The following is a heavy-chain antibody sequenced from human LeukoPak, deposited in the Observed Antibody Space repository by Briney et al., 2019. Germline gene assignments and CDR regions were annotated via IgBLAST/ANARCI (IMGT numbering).Heavy chain of an antibody. CDR2: IYYSGST. CDR1: GGSISSYY. Sequence: SETLSLTCTVSGGSISSYYWSWIRQPPGKGLEWIGYIYYSGSTNYNPSLKSRVTISVDTSKNQFSLKLSSVTAADTAVYYCARRNEGCSSTSCPLRDAFDIWGQGTMVIVSS. V-gene: IGHV4-59*08. D-gene: IGHD2-2*01. J-gene: IGHJ3*02. CDR3: ARRNEGCSSTSCPLRDAFDI.